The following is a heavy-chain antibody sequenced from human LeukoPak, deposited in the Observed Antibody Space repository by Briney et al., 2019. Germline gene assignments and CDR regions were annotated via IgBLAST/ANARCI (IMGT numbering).Heavy chain of an antibody. CDR1: GFTFSSYA. CDR2: ISGSGGST. V-gene: IGHV3-23*01. D-gene: IGHD3-22*01. Sequence: RGSLRLSCAASGFTFSSYAMSWVRQAPGKGLEWVSAISGSGGSTYYADSVKGRFTISRDNSKNTLYLQMNSLRAEDTAVYYCAKHAGITMIRGYFQHWGQGTLVTVSS. J-gene: IGHJ1*01. CDR3: AKHAGITMIRGYFQH.